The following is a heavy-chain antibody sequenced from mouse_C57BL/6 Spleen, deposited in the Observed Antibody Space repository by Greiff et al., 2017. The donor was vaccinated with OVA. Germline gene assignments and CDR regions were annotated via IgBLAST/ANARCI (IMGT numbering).Heavy chain of an antibody. J-gene: IGHJ2*01. CDR3: ARHKGPYYFDC. D-gene: IGHD3-3*01. Sequence: DVQLVESGGGLVKPGGSLKLSCAASGFTFSSYTMSWVRQTPEKRLEWVATISGGGGNTYSPGSVQGRFPISCNNAKNTLYMRMSSLSSEDTALYCCARHKGPYYFDCWGKGTTLTVSS. CDR1: GFTFSSYT. V-gene: IGHV5-9*01. CDR2: ISGGGGNT.